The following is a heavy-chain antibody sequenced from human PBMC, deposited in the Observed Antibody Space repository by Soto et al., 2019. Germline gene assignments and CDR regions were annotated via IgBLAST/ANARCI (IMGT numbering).Heavy chain of an antibody. Sequence: ESLSLTCPVSGGSISSYYWSWIRQPPGKGLEWIGYIYYSGSTNYNPSLKSRVTISVDTSKNQFSLKLSSVTAADTAVYYCARDSPTTMVRGVDWFDPWGQGTLVTVYS. CDR3: ARDSPTTMVRGVDWFDP. V-gene: IGHV4-59*01. CDR1: GGSISSYY. J-gene: IGHJ5*02. D-gene: IGHD3-10*01. CDR2: IYYSGST.